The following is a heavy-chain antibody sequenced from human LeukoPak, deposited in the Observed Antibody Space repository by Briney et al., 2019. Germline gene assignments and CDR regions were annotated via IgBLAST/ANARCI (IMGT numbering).Heavy chain of an antibody. CDR3: ARGTYGSGINLALDL. D-gene: IGHD3-10*01. J-gene: IGHJ5*02. Sequence: SETLSLTCAVSGGSISSSSYYGGWIRQPPGKGMEWIGSIYYSGSTYYNPSLKSRVTISVDTSKNQFSLKLSSVTAVDTAVYYCARGTYGSGINLALDLWGQGTLVTVSS. CDR1: GGSISSSSYY. V-gene: IGHV4-39*07. CDR2: IYYSGST.